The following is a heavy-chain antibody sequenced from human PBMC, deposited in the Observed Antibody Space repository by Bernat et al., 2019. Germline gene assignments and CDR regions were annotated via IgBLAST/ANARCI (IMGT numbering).Heavy chain of an antibody. CDR1: GFTFSSNA. J-gene: IGHJ4*02. CDR3: AKEYVSRSSLSFDY. CDR2: ISGSGGST. Sequence: EVQLLESGGDLVQPGGSLRLSCVASGFTFSSNAMAWVRQAPGKGLEWLSAISGSGGSTYYADSVKDRFTISRDNSKNTLYLQMNSLRAEDTAVYFCAKEYVSRSSLSFDYWGQATLVTVSS. V-gene: IGHV3-23*01. D-gene: IGHD3-16*01.